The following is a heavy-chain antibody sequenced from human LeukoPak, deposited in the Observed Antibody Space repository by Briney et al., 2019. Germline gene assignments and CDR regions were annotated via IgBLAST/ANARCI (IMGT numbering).Heavy chain of an antibody. CDR2: VHYSGSS. V-gene: IGHV4-39*01. D-gene: IGHD1-26*01. Sequence: TSETLSHTCSVSGVSISNNYFYWAWIRQPPGKGLEVIGYVHYSGSSFYNSSLKSRVTVSAGTSRNQFSLSLTSVTAADTAMYYCATLGLLRGAGFNLATHFDFWGQGTLVAVSS. J-gene: IGHJ4*02. CDR1: GVSISNNYFY. CDR3: ATLGLLRGAGFNLATHFDF.